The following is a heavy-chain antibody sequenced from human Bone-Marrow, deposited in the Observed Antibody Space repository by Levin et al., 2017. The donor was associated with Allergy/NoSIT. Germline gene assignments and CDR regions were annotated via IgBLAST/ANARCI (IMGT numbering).Heavy chain of an antibody. CDR2: IYPNSGGT. D-gene: IGHD2-2*01. CDR1: GFTFTDYY. CDR3: ARELNVVLPTASSYYYYGMDV. Sequence: PGESLKISCKASGFTFTDYYMSWVRQAPGQGLEWMGWIYPNSGGTNYAQKFQGRVTMTRDTSISTAFMVLSRLGSDDTAVYYWARELNVVLPTASSYYYYGMDVWGQGTTVTVSS. J-gene: IGHJ6*02. V-gene: IGHV1-2*02.